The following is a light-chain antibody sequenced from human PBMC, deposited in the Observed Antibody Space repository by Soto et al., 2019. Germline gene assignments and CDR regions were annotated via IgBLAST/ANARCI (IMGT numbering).Light chain of an antibody. CDR1: QSVNSGS. CDR3: QQYGSSVRT. Sequence: DIALTQSPGTLSLSPGDRAILSCRASQSVNSGSLAWYQQRHGQAPRLRIYGATIRATGIPDKFSGSGSGTDFTLTISRLEPEDFAVYYCQQYGSSVRTFGQGTKVEIK. V-gene: IGKV3-20*01. J-gene: IGKJ1*01. CDR2: GAT.